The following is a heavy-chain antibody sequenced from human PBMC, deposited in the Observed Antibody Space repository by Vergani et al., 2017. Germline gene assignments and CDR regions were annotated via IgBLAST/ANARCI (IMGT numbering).Heavy chain of an antibody. CDR2: INPNSGGT. V-gene: IGHV1-2*02. Sequence: QVQLVQSGAEVKKPGASVKVSCKASGYTFTGYYMHWVRQAPGQGLEWMGWINPNSGGTNYAQKFQGRVTMTRDTSISTAYMELSRLRSDDTAVYYCARESGGSGSYYGYYGMDVWGQGTTVTVSS. D-gene: IGHD3-10*01. J-gene: IGHJ6*02. CDR3: ARESGGSGSYYGYYGMDV. CDR1: GYTFTGYY.